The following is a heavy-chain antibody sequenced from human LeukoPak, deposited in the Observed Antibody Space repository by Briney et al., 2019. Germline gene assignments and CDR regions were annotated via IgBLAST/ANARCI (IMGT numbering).Heavy chain of an antibody. Sequence: PGGSLGLSCAASGFTFSKYAMSWVRQAPGKGLEWVSAFSGSGGSTYYADSVKGRFTISRDNSKNTLYLQMNSLRAEDTAVYYCAKDVGYCSSTTCYKPFDYWGQGTLVTVTS. CDR2: FSGSGGST. D-gene: IGHD2-2*02. CDR1: GFTFSKYA. V-gene: IGHV3-23*01. J-gene: IGHJ4*02. CDR3: AKDVGYCSSTTCYKPFDY.